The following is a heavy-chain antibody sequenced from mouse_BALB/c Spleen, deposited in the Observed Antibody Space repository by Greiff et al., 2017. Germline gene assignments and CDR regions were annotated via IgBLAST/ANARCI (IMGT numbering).Heavy chain of an antibody. D-gene: IGHD2-14*01. CDR1: GFTFSSYG. Sequence: EVKVVESGGDLVKPGGSLKLSCAASGFTFSSYGMSWVRQTPDKRLEWVATISSGGSYTYYPDSVKGRFTISRDNAKNTLYLQMSSLKSEDTAMYYCARHGHRYDGGYAMDYWGQGTSVTVSS. J-gene: IGHJ4*01. CDR2: ISSGGSYT. CDR3: ARHGHRYDGGYAMDY. V-gene: IGHV5-6*01.